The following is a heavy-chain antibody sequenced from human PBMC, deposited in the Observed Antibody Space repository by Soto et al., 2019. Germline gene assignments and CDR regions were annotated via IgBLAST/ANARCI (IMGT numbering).Heavy chain of an antibody. J-gene: IGHJ6*02. D-gene: IGHD3-10*01. V-gene: IGHV1-69*13. CDR2: IIPIFGTA. CDR1: GGTFSSYA. CDR3: ARSSELYYYYGMDV. Sequence: GASVKVSCKASGGTFSSYAISWGRQAPGQGLEWMGGIIPIFGTANYAQKFQGRVTITADESTSTAYMELRSLRSEDTAVYYCARSSELYYYYGMDVWGQGTTVTVSS.